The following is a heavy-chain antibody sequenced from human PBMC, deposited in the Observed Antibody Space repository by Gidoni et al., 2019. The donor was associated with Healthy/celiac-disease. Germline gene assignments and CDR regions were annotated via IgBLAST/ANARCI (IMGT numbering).Heavy chain of an antibody. CDR3: ARGGAVRDAFDI. Sequence: EVQLVESGGGLVQPGGSLRLSCAASGFTFSSYWMHWVRQAPGKGLVWVSRINSDGSSTSYADSVKGRFTISRDNAKNTLYQQMNSLRAEDTAVYYCARGGAVRDAFDIWGQGTMVTVSS. D-gene: IGHD1-1*01. CDR2: INSDGSST. J-gene: IGHJ3*02. CDR1: GFTFSSYW. V-gene: IGHV3-74*01.